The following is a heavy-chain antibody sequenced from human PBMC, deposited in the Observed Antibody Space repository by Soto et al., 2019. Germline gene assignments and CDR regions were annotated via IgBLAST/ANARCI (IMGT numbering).Heavy chain of an antibody. CDR2: IYPGDSDT. V-gene: IGHV5-51*01. CDR1: GYSFSTYW. CDR3: ARHSLATQPGDY. J-gene: IGHJ4*02. D-gene: IGHD5-12*01. Sequence: GESLKISCKASGYSFSTYWIAWVRQKPGKGLDWMGIIYPGDSDTRYSPSFQGQVTISVDNSIDTAYLEWTTLRASDSAMYYCARHSLATQPGDYWGQGTRVTVSS.